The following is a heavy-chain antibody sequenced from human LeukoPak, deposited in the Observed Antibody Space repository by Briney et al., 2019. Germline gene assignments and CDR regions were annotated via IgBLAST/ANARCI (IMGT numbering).Heavy chain of an antibody. V-gene: IGHV4-59*01. CDR1: GGSISSYY. D-gene: IGHD3-3*01. Sequence: SETLSLTCTVSGGSISSYYWSWIRQPPGKGLEWIGYIYCSGSTNYNPSLKSRVTISVDTSKNQFSLKLSSVTAADTAVYYCARDSDFWSGYYYMDVWGKGTTVTVSS. J-gene: IGHJ6*03. CDR3: ARDSDFWSGYYYMDV. CDR2: IYCSGST.